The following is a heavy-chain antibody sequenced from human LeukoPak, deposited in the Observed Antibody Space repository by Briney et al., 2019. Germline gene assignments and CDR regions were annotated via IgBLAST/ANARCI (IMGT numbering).Heavy chain of an antibody. J-gene: IGHJ3*02. CDR2: ISAYNGNT. CDR1: GYTFTSYG. Sequence: ASVKVSCKASGYTFTSYGISWVRQAPGQGLEWMGWISAYNGNTNYAQKLQGRVTMTTDTSTSTAYMELRSLRSDDAAVYYCARNYYDSSGYYSFDIWGQGTMVTVSS. D-gene: IGHD3-22*01. CDR3: ARNYYDSSGYYSFDI. V-gene: IGHV1-18*01.